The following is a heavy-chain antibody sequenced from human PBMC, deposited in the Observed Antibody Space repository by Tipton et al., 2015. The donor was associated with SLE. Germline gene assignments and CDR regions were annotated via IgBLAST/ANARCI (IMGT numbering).Heavy chain of an antibody. CDR3: AREGARAQVI. Sequence: SLRLSCAASGFTFSASALHWVRQASGKGLEWVGRIRSKGNNYATAYTGSVKGRFTISRDDSKNTAYLQMNSLRVEDTGVYYCAREGARAQVIWGQGTIVTVSS. V-gene: IGHV3-73*01. D-gene: IGHD3-16*01. CDR1: GFTFSASA. CDR2: IRSKGNNYAT. J-gene: IGHJ3*02.